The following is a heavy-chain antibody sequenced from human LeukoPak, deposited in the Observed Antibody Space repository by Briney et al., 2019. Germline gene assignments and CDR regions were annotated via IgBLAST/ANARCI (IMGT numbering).Heavy chain of an antibody. D-gene: IGHD4-17*01. CDR2: INPNSGGT. CDR3: ATMTTVTGGAFDI. V-gene: IGHV1-2*04. CDR1: GYTFTGYY. Sequence: ASVKVSCKASGYTFTGYYMHWVRQAPGQGLEWMGWINPNSGGTNYAQKFRGWVTMTRDTSISTAYMELSRLRSDDTAVYYCATMTTVTGGAFDIWGQGTMVTVSS. J-gene: IGHJ3*02.